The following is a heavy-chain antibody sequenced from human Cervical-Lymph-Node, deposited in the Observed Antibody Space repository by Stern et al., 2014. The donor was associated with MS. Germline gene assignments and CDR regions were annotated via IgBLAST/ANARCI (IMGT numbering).Heavy chain of an antibody. Sequence: VQLVESGAEVEKPGASVKVSCKASGYIFTDYYLHWVRQAPGQGLERMGRINPKSGGTSYAQSFQGRVTLTRDTSITTAYMDLSRLTSDDTAVYYCTRALRIADRPSPGGHWFDPWGQGTLVIVSS. D-gene: IGHD6-6*01. CDR3: TRALRIADRPSPGGHWFDP. CDR2: INPKSGGT. CDR1: GYIFTDYY. V-gene: IGHV1-2*02. J-gene: IGHJ5*02.